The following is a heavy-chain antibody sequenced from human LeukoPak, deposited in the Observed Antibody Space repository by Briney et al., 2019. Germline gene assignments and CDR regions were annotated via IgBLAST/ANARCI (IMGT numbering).Heavy chain of an antibody. J-gene: IGHJ4*02. V-gene: IGHV5-51*01. CDR1: GYSFTTYW. CDR3: ARHEEDYGFDY. Sequence: GESLKISCKVSGYSFTTYWIGWVRQMPGKGLEWMGIIYPGDSDTKYSPSFQGQVTISADKPISTAYLQWSSLKASDTAMYYCARHEEDYGFDYWGQGTLVTVSS. D-gene: IGHD4-17*01. CDR2: IYPGDSDT.